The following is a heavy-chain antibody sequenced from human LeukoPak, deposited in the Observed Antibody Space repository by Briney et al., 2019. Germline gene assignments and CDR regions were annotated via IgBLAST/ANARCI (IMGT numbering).Heavy chain of an antibody. Sequence: ASVKVSCKASGYTFTSYDINWVRQATGQGLEWMGWMNPNSGNTGYAQKFQGRVTMTRNTSISTAYMELSSLRSEDTAVYYCATDQTRGGYYDSSGYYLWYFDYWGQGTLVTVSS. CDR3: ATDQTRGGYYDSSGYYLWYFDY. V-gene: IGHV1-8*01. CDR2: MNPNSGNT. CDR1: GYTFTSYD. J-gene: IGHJ4*02. D-gene: IGHD3-22*01.